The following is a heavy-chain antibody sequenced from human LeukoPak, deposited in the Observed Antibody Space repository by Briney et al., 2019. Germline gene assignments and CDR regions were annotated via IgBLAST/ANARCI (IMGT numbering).Heavy chain of an antibody. CDR3: AKNGGPHGMDV. V-gene: IGHV3-30*18. CDR2: ISYDGSDK. D-gene: IGHD3-16*01. CDR1: GFTFRSYG. Sequence: GGSLRLSCAASGFTFRSYGMHWVRQTPGKGLEWVAFISYDGSDKYYADSVKGRFTISRDNAKNSLHLQMNSLRVEDTAVYYCAKNGGPHGMDVWGQGTTVTVSS. J-gene: IGHJ6*02.